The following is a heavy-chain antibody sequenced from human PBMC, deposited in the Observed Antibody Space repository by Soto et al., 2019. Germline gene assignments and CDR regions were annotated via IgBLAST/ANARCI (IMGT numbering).Heavy chain of an antibody. CDR2: IYYSGTT. J-gene: IGHJ6*02. CDR1: GASIGSGDYS. Sequence: TLSLTCTVSGASIGSGDYSWSWVRQPPGKGLEWIGYIYYSGTTYYTPSLKSRLTMSMDRANDHFSLNLTSVTAADTAVYFCARGHYYYGMDVWGQGITVTVSS. V-gene: IGHV4-30-2*01. CDR3: ARGHYYYGMDV.